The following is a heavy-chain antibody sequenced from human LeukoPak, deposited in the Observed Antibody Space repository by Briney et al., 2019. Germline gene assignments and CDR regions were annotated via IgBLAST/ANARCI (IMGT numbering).Heavy chain of an antibody. CDR1: GYTFTSYY. J-gene: IGHJ6*03. D-gene: IGHD2-15*01. Sequence: ASVRVSCKASGYTFTSYYMHWVRQAPGQGLEWMGWISAYNGNIKYAQKLQGRVTMTTDTSTSTAYMELRRLRSDDTAVYYCARDLGRYCSGGRCHYYSYYMDVWGKGTTVTVSS. CDR3: ARDLGRYCSGGRCHYYSYYMDV. CDR2: ISAYNGNI. V-gene: IGHV1-18*04.